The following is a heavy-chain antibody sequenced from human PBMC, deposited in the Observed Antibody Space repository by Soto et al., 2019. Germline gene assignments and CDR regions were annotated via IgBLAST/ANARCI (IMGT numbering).Heavy chain of an antibody. CDR3: ARVGLNVFRAANDSYNWFEP. Sequence: GGSLRLSCTASGFTFSHYALHWLRQTPGKGLEWVAYISYHGNTEKYADSVKGRSTISRDNYKKEVYLQMNSLRIEDTAVYYCARVGLNVFRAANDSYNWFEPWGQGTLVTVSS. V-gene: IGHV3-30*04. CDR1: GFTFSHYA. J-gene: IGHJ5*02. CDR2: ISYHGNTE. D-gene: IGHD6-25*01.